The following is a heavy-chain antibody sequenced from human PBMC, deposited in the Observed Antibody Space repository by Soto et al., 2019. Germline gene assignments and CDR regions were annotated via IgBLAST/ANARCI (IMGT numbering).Heavy chain of an antibody. D-gene: IGHD6-13*01. J-gene: IGHJ4*02. V-gene: IGHV4-59*01. Sequence: SETLSLTCTVSGGSISSYYWSWIRQPPGKGLEWIGYIYYSGSTNYNPSLKSRVTISVDTSKNQFSLKLSSVTAADTAVYYCARGVRYSSSYYFDSSGQGILVTVSS. CDR1: GGSISSYY. CDR2: IYYSGST. CDR3: ARGVRYSSSYYFDS.